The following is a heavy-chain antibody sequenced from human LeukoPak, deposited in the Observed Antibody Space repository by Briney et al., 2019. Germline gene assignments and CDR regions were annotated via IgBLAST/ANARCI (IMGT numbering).Heavy chain of an antibody. CDR2: LASGSQT. D-gene: IGHD5-18*01. CDR1: GFTLGRHD. Sequence: GGSLRLSCTASGFTLGRHDMHWVRQTTGEGLEWVAALASGSQTFYAGSVKGRFTVSREDAKNSLYLQMNSLRAGDTAVYYCVREARGYHYTYFEYWGQGTLVTVYS. V-gene: IGHV3-13*01. J-gene: IGHJ4*02. CDR3: VREARGYHYTYFEY.